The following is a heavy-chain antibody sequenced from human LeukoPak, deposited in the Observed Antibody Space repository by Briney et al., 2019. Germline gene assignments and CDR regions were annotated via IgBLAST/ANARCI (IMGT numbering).Heavy chain of an antibody. J-gene: IGHJ4*02. CDR1: GYTFTDYY. CDR2: IDPKSGAT. D-gene: IGHD3-22*01. V-gene: IGHV1-2*02. Sequence: GASVKVSCEASGYTFTDYYIHWLRQAPGRGPEWLGWIDPKSGATYYAEKFQGRVTMTGDTSIDTAYMQQNRLTSDDTAVYYCARSPGSSSYCGPFDVWGQGALVTVSS. CDR3: ARSPGSSSYCGPFDV.